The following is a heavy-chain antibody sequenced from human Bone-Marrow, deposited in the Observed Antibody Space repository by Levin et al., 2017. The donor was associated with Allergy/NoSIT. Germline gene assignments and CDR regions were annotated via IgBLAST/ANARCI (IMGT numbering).Heavy chain of an antibody. CDR1: GFTFGSYA. V-gene: IGHV3-30*04. Sequence: PGGSLRLSCAASGFTFGSYAMHWVRQAPGKGLEWVAVLSFDRSEENYGDSVKGRFTISRDNSKNTLYLQMNSLRLEDTAVYFCARDLYGYGPFDYWGQGTLVTVSS. CDR3: ARDLYGYGPFDY. CDR2: LSFDRSEE. J-gene: IGHJ4*02. D-gene: IGHD5-18*01.